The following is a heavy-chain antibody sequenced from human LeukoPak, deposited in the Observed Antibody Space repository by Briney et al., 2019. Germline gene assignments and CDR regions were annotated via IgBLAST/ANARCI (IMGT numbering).Heavy chain of an antibody. CDR1: GGSISSSNYY. CDR2: IFNSGST. CDR3: ARDRHKLVDIVAGILDY. J-gene: IGHJ4*02. V-gene: IGHV4-39*07. D-gene: IGHD5-12*01. Sequence: SETLSLTCTVSGGSISSSNYYWGWIRQPPGKGLEWIGYIFNSGSTYYNPSLKSRVTILVDTSKNQFSLTLSSVTAADTAVYYCARDRHKLVDIVAGILDYWGQGTLVTVSS.